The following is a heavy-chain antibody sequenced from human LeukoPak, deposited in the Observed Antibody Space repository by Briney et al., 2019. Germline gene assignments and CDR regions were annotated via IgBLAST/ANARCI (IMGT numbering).Heavy chain of an antibody. J-gene: IGHJ4*02. CDR3: AREADNLHTGDY. Sequence: GASVKVSCKPSVYTFTDYYMHWVRQAPGQRLEWMGWINPNSGGTNYAQKFQGRVTMTRDTSISTAYMELSRLRSDDTAVYYCAREADNLHTGDYWGQGTLVTVSS. CDR1: VYTFTDYY. CDR2: INPNSGGT. D-gene: IGHD1-1*01. V-gene: IGHV1-2*02.